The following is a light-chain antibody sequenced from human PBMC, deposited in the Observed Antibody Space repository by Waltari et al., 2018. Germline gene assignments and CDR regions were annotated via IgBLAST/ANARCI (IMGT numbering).Light chain of an antibody. CDR2: AAS. J-gene: IGKJ1*01. CDR1: QSISSY. Sequence: EIQMSQSPSSLSASVGDRVTITCRASQSISSYLTWYQQKPGKAPKLLIYAASSLQSGVPSRFSGRGSGTDFPLTISSLQPEDFATYYCQQSYSTPPWTFGQGTKVEIK. CDR3: QQSYSTPPWT. V-gene: IGKV1-39*01.